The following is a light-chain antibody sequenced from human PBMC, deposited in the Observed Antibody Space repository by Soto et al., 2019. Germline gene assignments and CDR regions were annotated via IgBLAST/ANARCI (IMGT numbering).Light chain of an antibody. V-gene: IGKV3-20*01. CDR1: QSVSSN. CDR3: QQQYGSSRT. J-gene: IGKJ1*01. CDR2: DAS. Sequence: EIVMTQSPATLSVSPGERATLSCRASQSVSSNLAWYQQKPGQTPRLLIYDASSRATGIPDRFSGSGSGTDFTLTISRLEPEDFAVYYCQQQYGSSRTFGQGTKVDIK.